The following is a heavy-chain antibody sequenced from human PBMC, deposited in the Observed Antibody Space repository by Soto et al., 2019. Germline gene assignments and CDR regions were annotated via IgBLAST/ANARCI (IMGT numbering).Heavy chain of an antibody. D-gene: IGHD6-6*01. Sequence: PSETLSLTCIVSGGSISNYYWSWIRQPAGKGLEWIGRIYTRVGTNYNPSLKSRVTISVDTSKNQFSLKLSSVTAADTAVYYCARRAIAARRVYFDYWGQGTLVTVSS. J-gene: IGHJ4*02. CDR3: ARRAIAARRVYFDY. V-gene: IGHV4-4*07. CDR1: GGSISNYY. CDR2: IYTRVGT.